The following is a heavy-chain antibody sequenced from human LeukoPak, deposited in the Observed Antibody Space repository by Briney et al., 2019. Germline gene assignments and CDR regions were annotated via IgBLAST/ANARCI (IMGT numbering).Heavy chain of an antibody. V-gene: IGHV3-30-3*01. CDR2: TSYDGSNK. CDR1: GFTFSSYA. D-gene: IGHD6-13*01. Sequence: GGSLRLSCAASGFTFSSYAMNWVRQAPGMGLEWVAVTSYDGSNKYYADSVKGRFTISRDNSKNTLYLQMNSLRAEDTAVYYCAREILAELGAFDIWGQGTMVTVSS. J-gene: IGHJ3*02. CDR3: AREILAELGAFDI.